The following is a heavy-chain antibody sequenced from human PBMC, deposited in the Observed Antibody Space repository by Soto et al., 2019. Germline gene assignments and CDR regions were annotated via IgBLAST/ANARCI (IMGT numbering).Heavy chain of an antibody. CDR1: GFTFSSYA. CDR3: SRYHCVTRSKLEFFYY. Sequence: GGSLRLSCAASGFTFSSYAMHWVRQAPGKGLEWVAVISYDGSNKYYADSVKGRFTISRDNSKNTLYLQMNSLRAEDPAVYYCSRYHCVTRSKLEFFYYWGQGTLVPSSS. D-gene: IGHD1-1*01. V-gene: IGHV3-30*04. J-gene: IGHJ4*02. CDR2: ISYDGSNK.